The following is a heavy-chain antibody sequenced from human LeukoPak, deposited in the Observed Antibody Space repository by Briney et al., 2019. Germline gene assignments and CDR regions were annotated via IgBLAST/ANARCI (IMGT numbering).Heavy chain of an antibody. Sequence: PGGSLRFSCAVSGFSFSNYEMNWVRQAPGKGLEWVSHISRTGTTITYADSLRGRLTVSRDNAKNSLSLEMNSLRVEDTAVYYCARVAYNSFDVWGRGTMVTVSS. J-gene: IGHJ3*01. V-gene: IGHV3-48*03. CDR1: GFSFSNYE. CDR2: ISRTGTTI. CDR3: ARVAYNSFDV. D-gene: IGHD5-24*01.